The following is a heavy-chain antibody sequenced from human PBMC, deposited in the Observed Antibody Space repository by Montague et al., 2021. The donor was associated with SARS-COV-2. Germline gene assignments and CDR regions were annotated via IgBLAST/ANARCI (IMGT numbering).Heavy chain of an antibody. CDR3: ARDNYGDWGYYGLDV. D-gene: IGHD4-17*01. J-gene: IGHJ6*02. Sequence: ESLSLTCTVSGGSIGTYYWNWIRQSPGKGLEWLGYIYYTGSTKYSPSLKSRVTISMDTSRDQLSLRLKSVTAADTAVYYCARDNYGDWGYYGLDVWGQGTTVIVSS. CDR2: IYYTGST. CDR1: GGSIGTYY. V-gene: IGHV4-59*01.